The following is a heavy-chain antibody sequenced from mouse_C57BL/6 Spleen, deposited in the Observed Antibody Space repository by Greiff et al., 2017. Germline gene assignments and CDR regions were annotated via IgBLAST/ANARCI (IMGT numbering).Heavy chain of an antibody. CDR2: IYPGDGDT. CDR3: AIPTAQANAMDY. CDR1: GYAFSSSW. Sequence: QVQLQQSGPELVKPGASVKISCKASGYAFSSSWMIWVKQRPGKGLEWIGRIYPGDGDTNYNGKFKGKATLTADKSSSTAYMQLSSLTSEDSAVYFCAIPTAQANAMDYWGQGTSVTVSS. V-gene: IGHV1-82*01. J-gene: IGHJ4*01. D-gene: IGHD3-2*02.